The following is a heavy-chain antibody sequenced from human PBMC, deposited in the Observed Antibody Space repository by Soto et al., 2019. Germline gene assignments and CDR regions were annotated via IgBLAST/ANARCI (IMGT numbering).Heavy chain of an antibody. D-gene: IGHD1-26*01. CDR3: AKDGRELHSRCIDX. J-gene: IGHJ4*02. CDR1: GFTFSSYG. Sequence: PGGSLRLSCAASGFTFSSYGMHWVRQAPGKGLEWVAVISYDGSNKYYADSVKGRFTISRDNSKNTLYLQMNSLRAEDTAVYYCAKDGRELHSRCIDXWGQGTLVTVSS. V-gene: IGHV3-30*18. CDR2: ISYDGSNK.